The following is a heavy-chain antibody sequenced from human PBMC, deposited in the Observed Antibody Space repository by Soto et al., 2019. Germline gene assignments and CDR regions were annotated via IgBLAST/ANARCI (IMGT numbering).Heavy chain of an antibody. CDR1: GGSISSGGYY. CDR2: IYYSGST. D-gene: IGHD4-17*01. J-gene: IGHJ5*02. Sequence: SETLSLTCTVSGGSISSGGYYWSWIRQHPGKGLEWIGYIYYSGSTYYNPSLKSRVTISVDTSKNQFSLKLSSVTAADTAVYYCARAPPYGGNSRRWGDPWGEGSLVTV. CDR3: ARAPPYGGNSRRWGDP. V-gene: IGHV4-31*03.